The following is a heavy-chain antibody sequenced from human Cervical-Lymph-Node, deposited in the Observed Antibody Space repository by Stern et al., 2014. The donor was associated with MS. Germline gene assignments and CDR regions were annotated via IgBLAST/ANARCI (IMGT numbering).Heavy chain of an antibody. V-gene: IGHV1-18*04. D-gene: IGHD1-26*01. Sequence: VQLVESGTEMRRPGAWVKVSCKTSGFAFKTFGIFWVRHAPGQRLAWVGGVTVYNYVSFAAQKFQDRVTASADTSTSTAYMELRDLTSDDTAVYYCARLNSGGGATDFDVWGQGTLVTVSS. CDR2: VTVYNYVS. J-gene: IGHJ4*02. CDR1: GFAFKTFG. CDR3: ARLNSGGGATDFDV.